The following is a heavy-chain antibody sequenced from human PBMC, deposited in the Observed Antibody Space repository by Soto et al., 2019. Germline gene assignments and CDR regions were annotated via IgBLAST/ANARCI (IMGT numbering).Heavy chain of an antibody. D-gene: IGHD1-26*01. Sequence: SETLSLTCTVSGASISDFYWSWIRQPAGMGLEFIGRMSITEDTYYKSSLRSRLSMSIETSKNQFSLNLTSVTAADTAIYYCARVEVAANSVADGWGQGILVTVSS. CDR2: MSITEDT. CDR3: ARVEVAANSVADG. CDR1: GASISDFY. J-gene: IGHJ4*02. V-gene: IGHV4-4*07.